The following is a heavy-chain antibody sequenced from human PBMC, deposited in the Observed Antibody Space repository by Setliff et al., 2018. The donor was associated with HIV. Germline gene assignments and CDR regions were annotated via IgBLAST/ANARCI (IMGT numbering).Heavy chain of an antibody. CDR1: GYTFTSHY. D-gene: IGHD3-16*01. CDR3: ARSQGDDAFDL. V-gene: IGHV1-2*02. CDR2: INVNNDGT. Sequence: GASVKVSCKASGYTFTSHYIHWVRQAPGQGLEWMGWINVNNDGTNYAQKFQGRVSMTRDTSIRTAYMELRGLTSDDTAVYYCARSQGDDAFDLWGQGTMVTVSS. J-gene: IGHJ3*01.